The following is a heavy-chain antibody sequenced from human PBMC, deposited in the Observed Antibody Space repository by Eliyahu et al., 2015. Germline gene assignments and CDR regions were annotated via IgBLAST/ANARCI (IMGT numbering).Heavy chain of an antibody. CDR1: GFXXSSYA. D-gene: IGHD4-11*01. CDR3: ARAAFPTVTPYYYYYGMDV. CDR2: ISYDGSNK. Sequence: QVQLVESGGGVVQPGRSLRLXXAASGFXXSSYAXPWVRQAPGKGLEWVAVISYDGSNKYYADSVKGRFTISRDNSKNTLYLQMNSLRAEDTAVYYCARAAFPTVTPYYYYYGMDVWGQGTTVTVSS. V-gene: IGHV3-30-3*01. J-gene: IGHJ6*02.